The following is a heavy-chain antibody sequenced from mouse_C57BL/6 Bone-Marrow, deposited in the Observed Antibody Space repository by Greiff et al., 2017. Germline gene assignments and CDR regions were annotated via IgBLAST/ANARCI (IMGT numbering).Heavy chain of an antibody. CDR2: INPNNGGT. CDR3: ARRYGYDGNAMDY. CDR1: GYTFTDYY. Sequence: EVHLQQSGPELVKPGASVKISCKASGYTFTDYYMNWVKQSHGKSLEWIGDINPNNGGTSYNQKFKGKATLTVDKSSSTAYMGLRSLTSEDSAVYYCARRYGYDGNAMDYWGQGTSVTVSS. J-gene: IGHJ4*01. D-gene: IGHD2-2*01. V-gene: IGHV1-26*01.